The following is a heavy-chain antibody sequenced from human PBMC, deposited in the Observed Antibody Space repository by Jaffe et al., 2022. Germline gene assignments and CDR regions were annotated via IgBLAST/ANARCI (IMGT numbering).Heavy chain of an antibody. Sequence: EVQLLESGGGLIQPGGSLRLSCAASGFTFSSYAMSWVRQAPGKGLEWVSAISGSGGTTYYADSVKGRFSISRDNSKNTLYVQMNSLRAEDTAVYYCARTPRIMITFGGVNFDYWGQGTLVTVSS. J-gene: IGHJ4*02. V-gene: IGHV3-23*01. CDR2: ISGSGGTT. D-gene: IGHD3-16*01. CDR1: GFTFSSYA. CDR3: ARTPRIMITFGGVNFDY.